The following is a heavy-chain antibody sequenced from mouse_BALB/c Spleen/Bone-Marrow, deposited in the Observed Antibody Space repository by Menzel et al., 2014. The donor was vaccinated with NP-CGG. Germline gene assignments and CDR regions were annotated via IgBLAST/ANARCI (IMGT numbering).Heavy chain of an antibody. J-gene: IGHJ1*01. Sequence: VQLQQSGPDLVKPSQSLSLTCTVTGYSITSGYSWHWIRQFPGNKLEWMGYIHYSGSTNYNPSLKSRISITRDTSKNQFFPQLNSVTTEDTATYYCARRGSSTYWYFDVWGAGTTVTVSS. V-gene: IGHV3-1*02. CDR1: GYSITSGYS. CDR3: ARRGSSTYWYFDV. CDR2: IHYSGST. D-gene: IGHD1-1*01.